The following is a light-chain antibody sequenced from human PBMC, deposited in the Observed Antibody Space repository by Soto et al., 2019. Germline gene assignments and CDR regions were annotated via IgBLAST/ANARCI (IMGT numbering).Light chain of an antibody. CDR1: SSNIGAGYD. J-gene: IGLJ2*01. CDR2: GNS. V-gene: IGLV1-40*01. CDR3: QSYDSSLSGHVV. Sequence: QSVLTQPPSVSGAPGQRVTISCTGSSSNIGAGYDVHWYQQHPGTAPKLLIYGNSNRPSAVPDRFSGSKSGTSASLAITWLQAEEEADYYCQSYDSSLSGHVVFGGGTKLTVL.